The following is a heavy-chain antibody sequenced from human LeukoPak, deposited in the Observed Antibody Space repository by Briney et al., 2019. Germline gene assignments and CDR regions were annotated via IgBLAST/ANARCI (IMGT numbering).Heavy chain of an antibody. Sequence: GASVKVSCKASGYTFTSYYMHWVRQAPGQGLEWMGVINPSRGSTSYPQKFQGRATMTRDTSTSTVYMELSSLRSEDTAVYYCARTYYEILTGYYSYFDYWGQGTLVTVSS. CDR1: GYTFTSYY. CDR3: ARTYYEILTGYYSYFDY. J-gene: IGHJ4*02. CDR2: INPSRGST. D-gene: IGHD3-9*01. V-gene: IGHV1-46*01.